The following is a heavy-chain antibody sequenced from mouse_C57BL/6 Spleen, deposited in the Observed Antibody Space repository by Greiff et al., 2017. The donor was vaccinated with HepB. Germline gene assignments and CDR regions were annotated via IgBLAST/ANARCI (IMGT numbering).Heavy chain of an antibody. J-gene: IGHJ4*01. V-gene: IGHV1-64*01. Sequence: QVQLQQPGAELVKPGASVKLSCKASGYTFTSYWMHWVKQRPGQGLEWIGMIHPNSGSTNYNEKFKSKATLTVDKSSSTAYMQLSSLTSEDSAVYYCASCVTTVVATVSYYAMDYWGQGTSVTVSS. CDR3: ASCVTTVVATVSYYAMDY. D-gene: IGHD1-1*01. CDR1: GYTFTSYW. CDR2: IHPNSGST.